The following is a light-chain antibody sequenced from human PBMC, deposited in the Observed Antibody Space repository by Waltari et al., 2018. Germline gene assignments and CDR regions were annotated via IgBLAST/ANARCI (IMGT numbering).Light chain of an antibody. CDR3: QSYDSSLSGVV. J-gene: IGLJ2*01. CDR2: GNS. CDR1: SSNIGAGYD. Sequence: ISCTGSSSNIGAGYDVHWYQQLPGTAPKLLIYGNSNRPSGVPDRFSGSKSGTSASLAITGLQAEDEADYYCQSYDSSLSGVVFGGGTKLTVL. V-gene: IGLV1-40*01.